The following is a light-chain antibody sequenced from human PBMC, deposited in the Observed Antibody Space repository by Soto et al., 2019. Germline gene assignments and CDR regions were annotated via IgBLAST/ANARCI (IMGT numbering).Light chain of an antibody. V-gene: IGKV1-39*01. CDR3: QQTYRSVT. J-gene: IGKJ5*01. CDR2: GAS. CDR1: QDISSY. Sequence: DIQLTQSPSSLSSSIGDRVTITCRASQDISSYLNWYQQKPGRAPNLLIYGASTLQGGVPSRFSGRASGTEFTLTISGLQPEDVATYYCQQTYRSVTFDQGTRLE.